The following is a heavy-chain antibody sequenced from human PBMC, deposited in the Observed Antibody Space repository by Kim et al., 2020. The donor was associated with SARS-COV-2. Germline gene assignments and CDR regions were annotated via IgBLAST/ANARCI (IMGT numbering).Heavy chain of an antibody. CDR2: ISYEGSNK. J-gene: IGHJ6*02. CDR3: AKESGSGSYYAWTYYYYGMDV. Sequence: GGSLRLSCAAPGFTFSSYGMHWVRQAPGKGREWVAVISYEGSNKYYADSVKGRFTISTDNSKNTLYLQMNSLRAEETAVYYCAKESGSGSYYAWTYYYYGMDVWGQGTTVTVSS. CDR1: GFTFSSYG. V-gene: IGHV3-30*18. D-gene: IGHD3-10*01.